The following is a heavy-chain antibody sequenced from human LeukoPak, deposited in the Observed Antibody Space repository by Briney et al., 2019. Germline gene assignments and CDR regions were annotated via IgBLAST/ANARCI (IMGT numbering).Heavy chain of an antibody. Sequence: PSETLSLTCAVSGGSISSGGYSWSWIRQPPGKGLEWIGYIYHSGSTNYNPSLKSRVTISVDASKNQFSLKLSSVTAADTAVYYCARARDPRIAAALDIWGQGTMVTVSS. V-gene: IGHV4-30-2*01. J-gene: IGHJ3*02. CDR3: ARARDPRIAAALDI. D-gene: IGHD6-13*01. CDR2: IYHSGST. CDR1: GGSISSGGYS.